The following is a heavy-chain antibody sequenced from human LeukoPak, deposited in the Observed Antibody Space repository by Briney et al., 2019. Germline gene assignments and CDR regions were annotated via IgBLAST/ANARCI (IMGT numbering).Heavy chain of an antibody. Sequence: GGSLRLSCTASGFSFSDFGMHWVRQAPGKGLEYVAVISYDGSIKYYADSVKGRFTISRDNSKNTLYLQMNSLRAEDTAVYYCAKEWLYSRSWYALDVWGQGTTVTVSS. CDR3: AKEWLYSRSWYALDV. CDR1: GFSFSDFG. CDR2: ISYDGSIK. J-gene: IGHJ6*02. V-gene: IGHV3-33*05. D-gene: IGHD6-13*01.